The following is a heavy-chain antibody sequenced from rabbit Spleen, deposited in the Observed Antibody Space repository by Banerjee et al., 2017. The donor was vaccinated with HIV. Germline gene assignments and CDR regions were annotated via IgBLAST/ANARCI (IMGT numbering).Heavy chain of an antibody. Sequence: QVKESGGGLVQPGGSLKLSCKASGFTLSSYYMNWVRQAPGKGLEWIGYIDPVFGITYYANWVNGRFSISRENAQNTVFLQMTSLTAADTATYFGARDGAGGSYFALWGPGTLVTVS. J-gene: IGHJ4*01. V-gene: IGHV1S7*01. CDR3: ARDGAGGSYFAL. CDR1: GFTLSSYY. CDR2: IDPVFGIT. D-gene: IGHD8-1*01.